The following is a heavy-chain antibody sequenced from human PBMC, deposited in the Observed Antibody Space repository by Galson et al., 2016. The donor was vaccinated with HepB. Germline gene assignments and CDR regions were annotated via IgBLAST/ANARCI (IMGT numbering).Heavy chain of an antibody. Sequence: SLRLSCAASGFTVSNNYLKWVRQAPGKGLEWVSLIYSSGSTYYADSVKGRFTISRDTSMNTLFLQMNNLRVEDTAGYYCARWPDYWGQGTLVTVSS. CDR2: IYSSGST. CDR1: GFTVSNNY. J-gene: IGHJ4*02. CDR3: ARWPDY. V-gene: IGHV3-53*01.